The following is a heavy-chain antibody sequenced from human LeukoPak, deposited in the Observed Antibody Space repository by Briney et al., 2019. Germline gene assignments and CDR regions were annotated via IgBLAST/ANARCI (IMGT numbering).Heavy chain of an antibody. CDR3: ASLPSSGRSTDY. Sequence: GGSLRLSCAASGFTFSSYSMNWVRQAPGKGLEWVSYISSSGSTIYYADSVKGRFIISRDDAKNSLYLQMNSLRAEDTAVYYCASLPSSGRSTDYWGQGTLVTVSS. D-gene: IGHD1-26*01. CDR1: GFTFSSYS. CDR2: ISSSGSTI. V-gene: IGHV3-48*04. J-gene: IGHJ4*02.